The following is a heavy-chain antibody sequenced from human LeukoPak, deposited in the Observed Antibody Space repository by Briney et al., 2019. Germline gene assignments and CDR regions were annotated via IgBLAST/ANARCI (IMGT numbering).Heavy chain of an antibody. D-gene: IGHD3-10*01. V-gene: IGHV3-11*04. CDR2: ISSGGDSI. CDR3: ASGSYGSGFYYFYYMDV. Sequence: GGSLRLSCAASGVTFSDHYMSWIRQAPGKGLEWLSYISSGGDSIYYADSVKGRFTISRDNAKNSVSLQMNSLRAEDTAVYYCASGSYGSGFYYFYYMDVWGKGTTVTVSS. J-gene: IGHJ6*03. CDR1: GVTFSDHY.